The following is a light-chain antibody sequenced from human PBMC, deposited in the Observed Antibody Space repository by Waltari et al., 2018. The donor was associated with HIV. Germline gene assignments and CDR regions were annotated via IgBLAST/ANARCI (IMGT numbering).Light chain of an antibody. J-gene: IGKJ4*01. CDR1: QGISNY. CDR3: QKYNSAPLT. CDR2: AAS. Sequence: DIQMTQSLSSLSASVGDRVTITGRASQGISNYLAWYQQKPGKVPKPLIYAASTLQSGVPSRFSGSGSGTDFTLTISSLQPEDVATYYCQKYNSAPLTFGGGTRVEIK. V-gene: IGKV1-27*01.